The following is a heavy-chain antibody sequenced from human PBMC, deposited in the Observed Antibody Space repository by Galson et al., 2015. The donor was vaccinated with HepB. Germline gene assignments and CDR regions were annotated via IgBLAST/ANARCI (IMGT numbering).Heavy chain of an antibody. V-gene: IGHV1-69*04. CDR3: ARDGYYDRGYFEH. CDR1: GGTFSSYA. D-gene: IGHD3-22*01. J-gene: IGHJ1*01. Sequence: SVKVSCKASGGTFSSYALNWMRQAPGQGLEWMGMIIPLIDISKYAQDFQGRVTITADTTTRTAYMELSSLRSEDTAVYYCARDGYYDRGYFEHWGQGTLVTVSS. CDR2: IIPLIDIS.